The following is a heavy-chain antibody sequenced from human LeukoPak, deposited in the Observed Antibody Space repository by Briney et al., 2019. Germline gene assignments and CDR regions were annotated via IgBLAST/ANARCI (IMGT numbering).Heavy chain of an antibody. CDR3: ATYYYDSGGFHFHH. D-gene: IGHD3-22*01. J-gene: IGHJ1*01. CDR1: GFTFRSYG. CDR2: ISSNGGRT. Sequence: PGGSLRLSCAASGFTFRSYGMHWVRQAPGKGLEYVSAISSNGGRTYYANSVKGRFTISRDNSRNTLYLQMGSLRAEDMAVCYCATYYYDSGGFHFHHWGQGTLVTVSS. V-gene: IGHV3-64*01.